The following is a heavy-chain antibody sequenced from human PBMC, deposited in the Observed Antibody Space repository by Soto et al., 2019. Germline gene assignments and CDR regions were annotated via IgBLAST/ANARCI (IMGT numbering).Heavy chain of an antibody. D-gene: IGHD3-10*01. V-gene: IGHV4-34*01. CDR1: GGSFSGYY. CDR2: INHSGST. CDR3: ARVRDYGSGSPQYYFDY. J-gene: IGHJ4*02. Sequence: SETLSLTCAVYGGSFSGYYWSWIRQPPGKGLEWIGEINHSGSTNYNPSLKSRVTISVDTSKNQFSLKLSSVTAADTAVYYCARVRDYGSGSPQYYFDYWGQGTLVTVSS.